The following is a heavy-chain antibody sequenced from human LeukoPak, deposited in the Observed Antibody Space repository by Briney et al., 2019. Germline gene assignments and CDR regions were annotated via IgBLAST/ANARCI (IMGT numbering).Heavy chain of an antibody. CDR1: GGSISSGDYY. J-gene: IGHJ4*02. V-gene: IGHV4-30-4*01. D-gene: IGHD6-19*01. Sequence: SETLSLTCTVSGGSISSGDYYWSWIRQPPGKGLEWIGYIYYSGSTYYNPSLKSRVTISVDTSKNQFSLKLSSVTAADTAVYYCARLAYRGPAVADFDYWGQGTLVTVSS. CDR2: IYYSGST. CDR3: ARLAYRGPAVADFDY.